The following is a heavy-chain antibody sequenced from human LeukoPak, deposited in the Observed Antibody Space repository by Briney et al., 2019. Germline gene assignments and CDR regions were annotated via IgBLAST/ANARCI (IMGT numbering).Heavy chain of an antibody. CDR2: IYHSGST. Sequence: SETLSLTXAVSGYSISSGYYWGWIRQPPGKGLEWIGSIYHSGSTYYNPSLKSRVTISVDTSKTQFSLKLSSVPAADTAVYYCARSGPYYGSGSSPYYFDYWGQGTLVTVPS. V-gene: IGHV4-38-2*01. CDR3: ARSGPYYGSGSSPYYFDY. CDR1: GYSISSGYY. D-gene: IGHD3-10*01. J-gene: IGHJ4*02.